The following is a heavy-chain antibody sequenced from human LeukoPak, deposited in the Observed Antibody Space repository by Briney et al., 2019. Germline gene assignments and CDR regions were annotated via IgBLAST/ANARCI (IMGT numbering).Heavy chain of an antibody. CDR2: IYWDDDK. V-gene: IGHV2-5*02. J-gene: IGHJ4*02. CDR1: GFSLSTSGVG. Sequence: SGPTLVKPTQTLTLTCTFSGFSLSTSGVGVGWIRQPPGKALEWLALIYWDDDKRYSPSLKSRLTITKDTSTNQVVLTMTNMDPVDTATYYCAHSPLPGAVAGFDYWGQGTLVTVSS. CDR3: AHSPLPGAVAGFDY. D-gene: IGHD6-19*01.